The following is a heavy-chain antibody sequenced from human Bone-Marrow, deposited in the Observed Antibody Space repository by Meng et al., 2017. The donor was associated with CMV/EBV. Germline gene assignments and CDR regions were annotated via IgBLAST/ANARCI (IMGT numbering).Heavy chain of an antibody. CDR2: IYYSGST. CDR1: GGSISSSSYY. CDR3: AVSSGWYGDAFDI. V-gene: IGHV4-39*07. J-gene: IGHJ3*02. D-gene: IGHD6-19*01. Sequence: GSLRLSCTVSGGSISSSSYYWGWTRQPPGKGLEWIGSIYYSGSTYYNPSLKSRVTISVDTSKNQFSLKLSSVTAADTAVYYCAVSSGWYGDAFDIWGQGPMVTVSS.